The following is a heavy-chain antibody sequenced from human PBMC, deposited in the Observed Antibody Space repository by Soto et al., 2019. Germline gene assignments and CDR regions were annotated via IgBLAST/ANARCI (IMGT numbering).Heavy chain of an antibody. V-gene: IGHV1-69*08. J-gene: IGHJ4*02. CDR1: GGTLSSYT. Sequence: QVQLVQSGAEVKKPGSSVKVSCKASGGTLSSYTFSWVRQAPGQGLEWMGRVIPNRGVTNYAKKFQGRFTIVVDTSTSTAYMELNSLRYEETAVYYCARDKGYGSDTSCPDFDYWGQGTLVTVSS. CDR3: ARDKGYGSDTSCPDFDY. D-gene: IGHD2-15*01. CDR2: VIPNRGVT.